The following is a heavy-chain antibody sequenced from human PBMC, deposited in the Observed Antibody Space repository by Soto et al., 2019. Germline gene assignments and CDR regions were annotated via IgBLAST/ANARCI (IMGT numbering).Heavy chain of an antibody. D-gene: IGHD3-22*01. V-gene: IGHV5-51*01. CDR2: IYPGDSDT. CDR1: GYSFTSYW. Sequence: PGESLKISCKGSGYSFTSYWIGWVRQMPGKGLEWMGIIYPGDSDTRYSPSFQGQVTISADKSISTAYLQWSSLKASDTAMYYWARHLRGYYYDSRGYYGGNVFDIGGQGTMVTVS. J-gene: IGHJ3*02. CDR3: ARHLRGYYYDSRGYYGGNVFDI.